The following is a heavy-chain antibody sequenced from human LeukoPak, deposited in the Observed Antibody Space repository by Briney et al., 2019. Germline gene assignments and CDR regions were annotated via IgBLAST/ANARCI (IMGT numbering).Heavy chain of an antibody. J-gene: IGHJ4*02. CDR2: VDNDGSGT. V-gene: IGHV3-74*01. D-gene: IGHD5-18*01. CDR3: ARSQRGYSYREH. Sequence: GGSLRLSCAASGFSFSNYWMHWVRQGPGKGLGWVSRVDNDGSGTNYADSVKGRFTISRDNAKNTVYLQMSSLRDEDTAVYYCARSQRGYSYREHWGQGTPVTVSS. CDR1: GFSFSNYW.